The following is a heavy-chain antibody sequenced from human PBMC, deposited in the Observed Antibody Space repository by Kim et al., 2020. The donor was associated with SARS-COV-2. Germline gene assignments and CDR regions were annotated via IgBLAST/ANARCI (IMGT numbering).Heavy chain of an antibody. CDR1: GGSFTRSSFY. V-gene: IGHV4-39*01. CDR3: ARHGGECSRETCSSHWFDP. Sequence: SETLSLTCSVPGGSFTRSSFYWAWIRQPPGMGLEWIGSMYYSANTYYNPSLESRVTMSVDTSKNTFSLNLTSVTAADAGVYYCARHGGECSRETCSSHWFDPWGQGTLVTVSS. J-gene: IGHJ5*02. D-gene: IGHD2-15*01. CDR2: MYYSANT.